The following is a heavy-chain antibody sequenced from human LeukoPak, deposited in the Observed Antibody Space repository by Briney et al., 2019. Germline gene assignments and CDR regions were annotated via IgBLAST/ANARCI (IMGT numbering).Heavy chain of an antibody. CDR1: GGSFSGYY. V-gene: IGHV4-34*01. CDR2: INHSGST. J-gene: IGHJ6*03. Sequence: SETLSLTCAVYGGSFSGYYWSWIRQPPGKGLEWIGEINHSGSTNYNPSLKSRVTISVDTSKNQFSLKLSSVTAADTAVYYCARGNKLRPSDYDFWSGYKKPYYYYYYMDVWGKGTTVTVSS. CDR3: ARGNKLRPSDYDFWSGYKKPYYYYYYMDV. D-gene: IGHD3-3*01.